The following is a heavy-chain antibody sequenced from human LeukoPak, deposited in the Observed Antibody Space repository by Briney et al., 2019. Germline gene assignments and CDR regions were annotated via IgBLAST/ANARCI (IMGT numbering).Heavy chain of an antibody. Sequence: GGSLRLSCAASGFTFSIYDMHCVRQAPGKGLEWVAFIRYDGSNTYNADSVKGRFTISRDNAKNSLDLQMDSLRVEDTAVYYCAREGYSAYGLDNWGQGTLVTVSS. D-gene: IGHD5-12*01. CDR1: GFTFSIYD. J-gene: IGHJ4*02. CDR3: AREGYSAYGLDN. CDR2: IRYDGSNT. V-gene: IGHV3-30*02.